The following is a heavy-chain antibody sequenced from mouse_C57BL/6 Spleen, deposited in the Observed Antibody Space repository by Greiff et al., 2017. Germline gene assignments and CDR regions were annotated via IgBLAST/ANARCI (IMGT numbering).Heavy chain of an antibody. J-gene: IGHJ2*01. D-gene: IGHD4-1*01. CDR2: INPHYGTT. V-gene: IGHV1-39*01. CDR1: GYSFTDYY. CDR3: ARWENGYYFDY. Sequence: EVKLLQSGPELVKPGASVKISCKASGYSFTDYYMNWVKQSHGKSLEWIGVINPHYGTTSYNQKFKGKATLTVDQSSSTAYMQLNSLTSEDSAVYYCARWENGYYFDYWGQGTTLTVSS.